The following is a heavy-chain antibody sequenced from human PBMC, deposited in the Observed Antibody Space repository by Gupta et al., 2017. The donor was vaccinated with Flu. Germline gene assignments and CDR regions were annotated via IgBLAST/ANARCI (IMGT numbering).Heavy chain of an antibody. CDR2: INPNTGGT. D-gene: IGHD6-19*01. Sequence: QVQLVQSGAEVEKPGAAVKVSCKPSGSTFTAYWIHWVRQAPGQGLEWMGRINPNTGGTTYAQRFQGRVTMTRDTSISTAYMELTRLTSDDTAVYFCAGIAVTGTAGSFDIWGRGTMVTVSP. V-gene: IGHV1-2*06. CDR1: GSTFTAYW. CDR3: AGIAVTGTAGSFDI. J-gene: IGHJ3*02.